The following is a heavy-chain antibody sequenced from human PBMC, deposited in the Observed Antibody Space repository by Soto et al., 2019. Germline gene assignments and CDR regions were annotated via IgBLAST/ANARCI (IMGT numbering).Heavy chain of an antibody. CDR2: ISTSGKDT. J-gene: IGHJ4*02. CDR3: AKGNLYNFFSGSDY. V-gene: IGHV3-23*01. Sequence: GGSLRLSCAPSGFSVSSQSMTWVRQPPGKGLEWVAVISTSGKDTFYGDSVKGRFTISRDSSNNIVYLHMNSLRAEDTALYYCAKGNLYNFFSGSDYWGQGTLVTVSS. CDR1: GFSVSSQS. D-gene: IGHD3-22*01.